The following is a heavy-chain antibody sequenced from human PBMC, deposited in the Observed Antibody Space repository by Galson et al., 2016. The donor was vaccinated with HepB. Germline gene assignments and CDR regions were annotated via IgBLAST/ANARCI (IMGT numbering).Heavy chain of an antibody. D-gene: IGHD3-3*01. V-gene: IGHV3-9*01. J-gene: IGHJ4*02. CDR3: AKESYGFWRGFPD. CDR1: GFTFDDYA. Sequence: SLRLSCAASGFTFDDYAMHWVRQAPGKGLEWVSGLSWNSSSIDYADSVKGRFTISRDNAKNSLYLQMNSLRAEDTALYYCAKESYGFWRGFPDWGQGTLVTVSS. CDR2: LSWNSSSI.